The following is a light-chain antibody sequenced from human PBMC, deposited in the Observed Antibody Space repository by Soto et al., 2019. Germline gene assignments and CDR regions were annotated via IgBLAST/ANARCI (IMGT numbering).Light chain of an antibody. CDR3: QQYGSSPRT. Sequence: EIVMTQSPGTLSLSPGERATPSCRASQSVSSYLAWYQQKPGQAPRLLISDASDRATGIPDRFSGSGSGTDFTLTISRLVPEDFAVYYCQQYGSSPRTFGQGTKVDIK. V-gene: IGKV3-20*01. J-gene: IGKJ1*01. CDR1: QSVSSY. CDR2: DAS.